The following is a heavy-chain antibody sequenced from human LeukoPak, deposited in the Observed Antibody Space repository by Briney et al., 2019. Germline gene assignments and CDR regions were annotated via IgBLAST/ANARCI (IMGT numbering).Heavy chain of an antibody. CDR3: ARDYYDSSGYYYAHDY. D-gene: IGHD3-22*01. CDR2: IIPIYGTA. Sequence: SVTVSCKASGGTFSSYAISWVRQAPRQGLEWMGRIIPIYGTANYAQKCQGRVTITTDESTSTAYMELSSLRSEDTAVYYCARDYYDSSGYYYAHDYWGQGTLVTVSS. J-gene: IGHJ4*02. V-gene: IGHV1-69*05. CDR1: GGTFSSYA.